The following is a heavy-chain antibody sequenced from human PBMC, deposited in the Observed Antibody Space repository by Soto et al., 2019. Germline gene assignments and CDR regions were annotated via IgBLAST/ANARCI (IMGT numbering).Heavy chain of an antibody. CDR2: IYYSGST. J-gene: IGHJ6*03. CDR1: GGSISSYY. CDR3: ARVLRYCSSTSCPPQRSYYYYMDV. D-gene: IGHD2-2*01. Sequence: SETLSLTCTVSGGSISSYYWSWIRQPPGKGLEWIGYIYYSGSTNYNPSLKSRVTISVDTSKNQFSLKLSSVTAADTAVYYCARVLRYCSSTSCPPQRSYYYYMDVWGKGTTVTVSS. V-gene: IGHV4-59*01.